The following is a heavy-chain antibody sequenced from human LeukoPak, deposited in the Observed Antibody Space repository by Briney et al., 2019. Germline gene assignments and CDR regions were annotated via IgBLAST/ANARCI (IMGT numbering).Heavy chain of an antibody. CDR2: IYHGDSDA. Sequence: GASLEISCRGSGYIFTTYWIGWVRQLPGKGLEWMGIIYHGDSDARYSPSFQDQVTFSADKSINTAYLQWSSLKASDTAMYYCARQYDRGIMDYFDYWGQGTLVTVSS. J-gene: IGHJ4*02. D-gene: IGHD3-10*02. V-gene: IGHV5-51*01. CDR1: GYIFTTYW. CDR3: ARQYDRGIMDYFDY.